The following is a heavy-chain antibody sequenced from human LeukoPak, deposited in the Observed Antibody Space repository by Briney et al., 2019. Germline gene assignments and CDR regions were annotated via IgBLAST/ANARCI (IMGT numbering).Heavy chain of an antibody. CDR1: GFTFSSYSM. Sequence: PGGSLRLSCAASGFTFSSYSMNWVRQPPGKGLEWIGEIYHSGSTNYNPSLKSRVTISVDKSKNQFSLKLSSVTAADTAVYYCARTIAAAGTVFDYWGQGTLVTVSS. D-gene: IGHD6-13*01. J-gene: IGHJ4*02. V-gene: IGHV4-4*02. CDR3: ARTIAAAGTVFDY. CDR2: IYHSGST.